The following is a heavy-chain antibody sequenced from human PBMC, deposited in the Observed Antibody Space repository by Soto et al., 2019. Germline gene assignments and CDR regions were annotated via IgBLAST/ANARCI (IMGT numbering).Heavy chain of an antibody. D-gene: IGHD2-15*01. J-gene: IGHJ6*02. CDR2: IWYDGSKK. CDR1: GFTFSTYG. V-gene: IGHV3-33*01. CDR3: ARVDCTGGSCRPYYYYGMDV. Sequence: PGGSLRLSCAASGFTFSTYGMNWVRQAPGKGLEWVAVIWYDGSKKEYADSVKGRFTISRDNSKNTLDLQMNSLRVEDTAGYYCARVDCTGGSCRPYYYYGMDVWGQGTTVTVSS.